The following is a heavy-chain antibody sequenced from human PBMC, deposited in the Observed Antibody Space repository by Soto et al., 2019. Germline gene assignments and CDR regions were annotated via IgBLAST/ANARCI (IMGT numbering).Heavy chain of an antibody. D-gene: IGHD4-17*01. CDR3: ASTLKLYGDSAYY. J-gene: IGHJ4*02. CDR1: GGSISSGDYY. Sequence: QVQLQESDPGLVKPSQTLSLTCTVSGGSISSGDYYWSWIRQPPGKGLEWIGYIYYSGSTYYNPSLKSRVTISVDTSKNQFSLKLSSVTAADTAVYYCASTLKLYGDSAYYWGQGTLVTVSS. V-gene: IGHV4-30-4*01. CDR2: IYYSGST.